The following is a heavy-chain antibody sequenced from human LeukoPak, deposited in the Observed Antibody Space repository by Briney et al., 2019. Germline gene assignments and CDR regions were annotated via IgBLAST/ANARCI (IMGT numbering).Heavy chain of an antibody. Sequence: GSLRLSCAASGFTFSSYGMHWVRQAPGKGLEWVSVIYSGGSTYYADSVKGRFTISRDNSKNTLYLQMNSLRAEDTAVYYCARETVAGSFDYWGQGTLVTVSS. D-gene: IGHD6-19*01. J-gene: IGHJ4*02. CDR3: ARETVAGSFDY. CDR1: GFTFSSYG. V-gene: IGHV3-NL1*01. CDR2: IYSGGST.